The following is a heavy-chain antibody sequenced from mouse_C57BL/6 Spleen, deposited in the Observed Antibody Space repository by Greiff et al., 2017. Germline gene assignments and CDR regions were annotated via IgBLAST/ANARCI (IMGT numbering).Heavy chain of an antibody. V-gene: IGHV1-18*01. CDR3: ARIYYGNAMDY. Sequence: VQLQQPGAELVRPGSSVKIPCKASGYTFTDYNMDWVKQSHGKSLEWIGDINPNNGGTIYNQKFKGKATLTVDKSSSTAYMELRSLTSEDTAVYYCARIYYGNAMDYWGQGTSVTVAS. CDR1: GYTFTDYN. D-gene: IGHD2-1*01. CDR2: INPNNGGT. J-gene: IGHJ4*01.